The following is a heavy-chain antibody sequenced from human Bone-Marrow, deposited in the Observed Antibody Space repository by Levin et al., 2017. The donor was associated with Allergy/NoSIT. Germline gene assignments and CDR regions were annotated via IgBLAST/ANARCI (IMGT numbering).Heavy chain of an antibody. Sequence: RGESLKISCQGSGYSFWTYWISWVRQVPGEGLEWMGKIDPSDSDTIYSPSFQGHVTISVDTTINTAYLQWTSLKASDTAIYYCARHFASSWYRWFDPWGQGTLVTVSS. D-gene: IGHD6-13*01. CDR3: ARHFASSWYRWFDP. CDR2: IDPSDSDT. J-gene: IGHJ5*02. V-gene: IGHV5-10-1*01. CDR1: GYSFWTYW.